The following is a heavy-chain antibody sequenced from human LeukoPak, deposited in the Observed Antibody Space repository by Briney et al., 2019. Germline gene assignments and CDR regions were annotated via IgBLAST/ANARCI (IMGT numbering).Heavy chain of an antibody. CDR1: GFTFSSYG. D-gene: IGHD1-1*01. V-gene: IGHV3-30*18. J-gene: IGHJ4*02. Sequence: PGGSLRLSCAASGFTFSSYGMHWVRQAPGKGLEWVAVISYEGSDKYYGDSVKGRFTISRDNSKNTLYLQMRSLRAEDTAVYYCAKSTGTTNMFDIHYFDYWGQGTLVTVSS. CDR2: ISYEGSDK. CDR3: AKSTGTTNMFDIHYFDY.